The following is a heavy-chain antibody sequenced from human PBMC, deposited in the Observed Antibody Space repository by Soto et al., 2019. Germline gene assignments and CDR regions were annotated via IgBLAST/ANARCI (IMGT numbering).Heavy chain of an antibody. CDR2: IYKSTTT. V-gene: IGHV4-30-4*01. D-gene: IGHD2-15*01. Sequence: SETLSLTCSVSGDSISTVDYFWACIRQPPGQALEYIGYIYKSTTTYYNPSFESRVAISLDTSKSQFSLNVTSVTAADTAVYFCARGRYCLTGRCFPNWFDSWGQGTLVTVSS. CDR3: ARGRYCLTGRCFPNWFDS. CDR1: GDSISTVDYF. J-gene: IGHJ5*01.